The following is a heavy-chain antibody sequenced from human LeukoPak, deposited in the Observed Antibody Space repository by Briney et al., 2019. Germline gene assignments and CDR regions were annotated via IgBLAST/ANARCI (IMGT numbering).Heavy chain of an antibody. J-gene: IGHJ4*02. D-gene: IGHD3-22*01. CDR2: IYHSGST. CDR3: ARANSHDSSGYYYFDY. Sequence: SETLSLTCTVSGYSISSGYYWGWIRQPPGKGLERIGSIYHSGSTYYNPSLKSRVTISVDTSKNQFSLKLSSVTAADTAVYYCARANSHDSSGYYYFDYWGQGTLVTVSS. CDR1: GYSISSGYY. V-gene: IGHV4-38-2*02.